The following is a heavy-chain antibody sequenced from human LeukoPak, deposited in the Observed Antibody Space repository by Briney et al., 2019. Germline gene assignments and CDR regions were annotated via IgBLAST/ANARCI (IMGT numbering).Heavy chain of an antibody. J-gene: IGHJ6*03. CDR3: ARDVGSGSYYHYYYYYYYMDV. V-gene: IGHV4-4*07. CDR2: IYTSGST. CDR1: GGSISSYY. Sequence: SETLSLTCTVSGGSISSYYWSWIRQPAGKGLEWIGRIYTSGSTNYNPSLKSRVTMSVDTSKNQFSLKLSSVTAADTAVYYCARDVGSGSYYHYYYYYYYMDVWGKGTTVTVSS. D-gene: IGHD3-10*01.